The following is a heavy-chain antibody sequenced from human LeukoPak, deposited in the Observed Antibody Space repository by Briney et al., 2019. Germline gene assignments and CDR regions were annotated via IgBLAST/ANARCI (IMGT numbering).Heavy chain of an antibody. CDR3: ARDDGRSFDF. CDR2: INQLGTER. J-gene: IGHJ4*02. CDR1: GFTFSNYW. V-gene: IGHV3-7*01. Sequence: GGSLRLSCAASGFTFSNYWMSWVRQAPGKGLEWVANINQLGTEREYVDSVKGRFTISRDNAKNALYLQIDSQRAEDTAMYYCARDDGRSFDFRGQGTLVTVSS.